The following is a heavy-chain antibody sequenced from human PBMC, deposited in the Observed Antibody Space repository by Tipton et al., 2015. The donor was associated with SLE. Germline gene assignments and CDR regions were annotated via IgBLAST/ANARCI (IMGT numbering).Heavy chain of an antibody. CDR3: ARSGFLEWLPWYFDL. CDR2: INHSGST. CDR1: GGSFSGYY. Sequence: TLSLTCAVYGGSFSGYYWSWIRQPPGKGLEWIGEINHSGSTNYNPSLKSRATISVDTSKNQFSLKLSSVTAADTAVYYCARSGFLEWLPWYFDLWGRGTLVTVSS. V-gene: IGHV4-34*01. D-gene: IGHD3-3*01. J-gene: IGHJ2*01.